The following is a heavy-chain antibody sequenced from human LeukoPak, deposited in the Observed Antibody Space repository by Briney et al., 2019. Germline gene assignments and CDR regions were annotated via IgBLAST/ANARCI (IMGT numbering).Heavy chain of an antibody. D-gene: IGHD5-24*01. CDR1: GFTFSDYY. CDR2: ISSSSSYT. J-gene: IGHJ4*02. V-gene: IGHV3-11*06. Sequence: GGSPRLSCAASGFTFSDYYMSWIRQAPGKGLEWVSYISSSSSYTNYADSVKGRFTISRDNAKNSLYLQMNSLRAEDTAVYYCARGDGYNYVPFDYWGQGTLVTVSS. CDR3: ARGDGYNYVPFDY.